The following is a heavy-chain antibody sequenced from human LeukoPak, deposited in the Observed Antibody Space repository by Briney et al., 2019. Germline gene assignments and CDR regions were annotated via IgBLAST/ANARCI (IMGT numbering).Heavy chain of an antibody. V-gene: IGHV1-2*02. J-gene: IGHJ4*02. CDR3: ARAPSPTVTYFDY. CDR2: INPNSGGT. CDR1: GYTFTGYY. Sequence: GASVKVSCKASGYTFTGYYMHWVRQAPGQGLEWMGWINPNSGGTNYAQKFQGRVTMTRDTSISTAYMELSRLRSDDTAVYYCARAPSPTVTYFDYWGQGTLVTVSS. D-gene: IGHD4-17*01.